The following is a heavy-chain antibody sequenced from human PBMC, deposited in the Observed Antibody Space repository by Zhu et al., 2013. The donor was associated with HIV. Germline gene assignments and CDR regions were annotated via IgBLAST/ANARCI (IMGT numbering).Heavy chain of an antibody. J-gene: IGHJ4*02. D-gene: IGHD3-9*01. CDR2: INHSGST. V-gene: IGHV4-34*01. Sequence: QVQLQQWGAGLLKPSETLSLTCAVYGGSFSGYYWSWIRQPPGKGLEWIGEINHSGSTNYNPSLKSRVTISVDTSKNQFSLKLSSVTAADTAVYYCARLPKKSRYFDWLSTPTSRYYFDYWGQGTLVTVSS. CDR1: GGSFSGYY. CDR3: ARLPKKSRYFDWLSTPTSRYYFDY.